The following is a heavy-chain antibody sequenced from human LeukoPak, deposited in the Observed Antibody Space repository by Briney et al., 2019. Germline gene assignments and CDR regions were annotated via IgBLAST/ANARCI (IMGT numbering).Heavy chain of an antibody. CDR1: GYTFTSYD. D-gene: IGHD2-15*01. Sequence: ASVKVSCKASGYTFTSYDINWVRQATGQGLEWMGWMNPNSGNTGYAQKFQGRVTMTTDTSTSTAYMELRSLRSDDTAVYYCARSYCSGGSCPEFDYWGQGTLVTVSS. J-gene: IGHJ4*02. CDR3: ARSYCSGGSCPEFDY. CDR2: MNPNSGNT. V-gene: IGHV1-8*02.